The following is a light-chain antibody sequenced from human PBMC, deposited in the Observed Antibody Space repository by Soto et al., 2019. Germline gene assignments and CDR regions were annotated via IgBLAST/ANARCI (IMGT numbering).Light chain of an antibody. CDR3: QQYGSSPPLT. J-gene: IGKJ4*01. CDR2: GAS. CDR1: QSVSSSY. V-gene: IGKV3-20*01. Sequence: EIALTQSPGTLYLSPGERDTLSCRASQSVSSSYLAWYQQKPGQAPRLLIYGASSRATGIPDRFSGSGSGTDFTLTISRLEPEDFAVYYCQQYGSSPPLTFGGGTKVEIK.